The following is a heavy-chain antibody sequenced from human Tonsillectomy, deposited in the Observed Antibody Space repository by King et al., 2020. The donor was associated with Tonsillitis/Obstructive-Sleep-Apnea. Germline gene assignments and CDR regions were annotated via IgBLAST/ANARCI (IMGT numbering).Heavy chain of an antibody. CDR3: ARDNGTIAVTGLDVFDI. CDR2: INPSGGIT. Sequence: QLVQSGAEVKKPGASVKVSCKASGYTFTSYYMHWVRQAPGQGLEWMGIINPSGGITTYAQKFQGRVTMTRDTSTSTFYMELSSLRSDDTAVFYCARDNGTIAVTGLDVFDIWGQGTMVTVSS. J-gene: IGHJ3*02. D-gene: IGHD6-19*01. V-gene: IGHV1-46*01. CDR1: GYTFTSYY.